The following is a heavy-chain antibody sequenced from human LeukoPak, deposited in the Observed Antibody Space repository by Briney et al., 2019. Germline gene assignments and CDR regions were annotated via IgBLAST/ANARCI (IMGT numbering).Heavy chain of an antibody. J-gene: IGHJ4*02. CDR1: GFTVGTNC. Sequence: PGGSLRLSCAASGFTVGTNCMTWVRQAPGKGLEWVSTIYSGGTTYYADSVMGRFTISRHDSRNTLYLQMNSLRAEDTAVYYCARVDTVMAYYFDLWGQGTLVTVSS. V-gene: IGHV3-53*04. CDR3: ARVDTVMAYYFDL. D-gene: IGHD5-18*01. CDR2: IYSGGTT.